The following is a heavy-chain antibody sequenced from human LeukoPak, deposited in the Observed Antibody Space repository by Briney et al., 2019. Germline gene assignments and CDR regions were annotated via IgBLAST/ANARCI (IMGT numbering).Heavy chain of an antibody. CDR1: GGTFSSYA. V-gene: IGHV1-69*05. J-gene: IGHJ6*03. Sequence: GSAVKVSCQASGGTFSSYAINGVRPAGGRGRAWMGRIISIFVTANYAQKFQGRVTITTDESTSTAYMELSSLKSEDTAVYYCAGLDVLTGYHYYCSYMDGWSKGTTVTASS. D-gene: IGHD3-9*01. CDR3: AGLDVLTGYHYYCSYMDG. CDR2: IISIFVTA.